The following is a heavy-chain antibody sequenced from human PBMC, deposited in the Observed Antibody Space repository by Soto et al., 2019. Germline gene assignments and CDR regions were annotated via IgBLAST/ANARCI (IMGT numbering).Heavy chain of an antibody. J-gene: IGHJ6*02. CDR1: GGSISSGGYY. CDR2: IYYSGST. Sequence: PSETLSLTCTVSGGSISSGGYYWSWIRQHPGKGLEWIGYIYYSGSTYYNPSLKSRVTISVDTSKNQFSLKLSSVTAADTAVYYCARAHGSGSRFFNYRMDVSSQGTTVTGSS. D-gene: IGHD3-22*01. V-gene: IGHV4-31*03. CDR3: ARAHGSGSRFFNYRMDV.